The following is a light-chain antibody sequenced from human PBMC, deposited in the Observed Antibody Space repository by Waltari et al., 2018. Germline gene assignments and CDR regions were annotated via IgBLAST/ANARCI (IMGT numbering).Light chain of an antibody. CDR3: QQYVNSPGT. V-gene: IGKV3-20*01. CDR2: GAF. J-gene: IGKJ2*01. CDR1: QSLSVAY. Sequence: EIVLTQSPGTLSLSPGETATLSCRASQSLSVAYVAWYHHKSGQAPRLLIYGAFYGAADIPERFSGSGSGTDFTLTISRLEPEDFGLYYCQQYVNSPGTFGQGTKLEIK.